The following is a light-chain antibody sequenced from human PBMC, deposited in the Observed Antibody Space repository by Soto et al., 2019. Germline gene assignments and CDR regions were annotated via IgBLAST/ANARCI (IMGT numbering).Light chain of an antibody. CDR2: EVS. Sequence: QSALTQPPSASGSPGQSVTISCTGTSSDVGGYNYVSWYQQHPGKAPKLMISEVSKRPSGVPDRFSGSKSGNTASLTVSGLKSEDVADYDFRPFAANSNVVFAGQTNLTGL. CDR1: SSDVGGYNY. J-gene: IGLJ2*01. V-gene: IGLV2-8*01. CDR3: RPFAANSNVV.